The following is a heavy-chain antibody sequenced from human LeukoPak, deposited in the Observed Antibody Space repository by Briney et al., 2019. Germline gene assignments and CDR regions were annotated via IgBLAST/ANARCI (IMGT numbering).Heavy chain of an antibody. Sequence: GASVKVSCKASGYSFTSYGISWVRQAPGQGLEWMGWISAYNGNTNYAQKLQDRVPLTTDTSTSTAYMELRSLRSDDTAVYCCARDREKYYDFWSSDYYYMDVWGKGTTVTVSS. CDR2: ISAYNGNT. CDR3: ARDREKYYDFWSSDYYYMDV. D-gene: IGHD3-3*01. J-gene: IGHJ6*03. V-gene: IGHV1-18*01. CDR1: GYSFTSYG.